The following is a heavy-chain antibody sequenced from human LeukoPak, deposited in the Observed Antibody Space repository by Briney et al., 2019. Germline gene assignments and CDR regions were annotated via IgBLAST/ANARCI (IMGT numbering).Heavy chain of an antibody. Sequence: SETLSLTCSVSGGSISSFYWSWIRQPPGKGLEYIGYIYYSGSTNFNPSLKSRVTLSVDTSKNQFSLKLSSVTAADTAVYYCARGNELFDPWGQGTLVTVSS. CDR3: ARGNELFDP. CDR1: GGSISSFY. J-gene: IGHJ5*02. CDR2: IYYSGST. V-gene: IGHV4-59*01. D-gene: IGHD1-1*01.